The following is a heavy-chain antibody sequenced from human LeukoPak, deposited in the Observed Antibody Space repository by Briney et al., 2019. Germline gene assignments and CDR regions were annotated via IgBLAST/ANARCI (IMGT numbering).Heavy chain of an antibody. Sequence: SQTLSLTCAVSGGSISSGGYSWSWIRQPPGKGLEWIGYICHSGSTYYNPSLKSRVTISVDRSKNQFSLKLSSVTAADTAVYYCARIDYGDYSYWFDPWGQGTLVTVSS. CDR3: ARIDYGDYSYWFDP. J-gene: IGHJ5*02. V-gene: IGHV4-30-2*01. CDR1: GGSISSGGYS. CDR2: ICHSGST. D-gene: IGHD4-17*01.